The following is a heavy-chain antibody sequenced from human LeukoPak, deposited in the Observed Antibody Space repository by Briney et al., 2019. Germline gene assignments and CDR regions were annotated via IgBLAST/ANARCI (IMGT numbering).Heavy chain of an antibody. CDR1: CGSISGYY. Sequence: PSETLSLTCTVSCGSISGYYWSWIRQSPGKGLEWIGYIYYSGSTNYNPSLKSRVTMSVDTSKNHFSLKVSSVSAAGEAVYYCARAVVVAATVKWFDPWGQGTLVTVSS. CDR2: IYYSGST. CDR3: ARAVVVAATVKWFDP. J-gene: IGHJ5*02. D-gene: IGHD2-15*01. V-gene: IGHV4-59*01.